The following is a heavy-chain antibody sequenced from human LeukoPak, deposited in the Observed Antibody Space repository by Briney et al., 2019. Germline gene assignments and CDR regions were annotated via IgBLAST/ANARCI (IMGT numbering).Heavy chain of an antibody. CDR2: ISSSGSTI. Sequence: GGSLRLSCAASGFTFSSYEMNWVRQAPGKGLEWVSYISSSGSTIYYADSVKGRFTISRDNSKNTLYLQMNSLRAEGTAVYYCAKDSWSSGWYDWYFDLWGRGTLVTVSS. CDR3: AKDSWSSGWYDWYFDL. V-gene: IGHV3-48*03. CDR1: GFTFSSYE. J-gene: IGHJ2*01. D-gene: IGHD6-19*01.